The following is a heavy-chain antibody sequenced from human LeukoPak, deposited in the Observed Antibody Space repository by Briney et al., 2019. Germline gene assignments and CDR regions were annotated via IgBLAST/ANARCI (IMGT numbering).Heavy chain of an antibody. CDR1: GFTFSGST. Sequence: GGSLRLSCAASGFTFSGSTMHWVRQASGKGLEWVGRIRSKANNYATAYAASVKGRFTISRDDSKNTAYLQMNSLKTEDTAVYHCTSYYYGSGSYYNYWGQGTLVTVSS. D-gene: IGHD3-10*01. J-gene: IGHJ4*02. CDR2: IRSKANNYAT. V-gene: IGHV3-73*01. CDR3: TSYYYGSGSYYNY.